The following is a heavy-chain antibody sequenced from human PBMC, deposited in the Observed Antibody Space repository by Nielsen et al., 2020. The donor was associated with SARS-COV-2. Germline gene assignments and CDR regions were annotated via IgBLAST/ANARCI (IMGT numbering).Heavy chain of an antibody. D-gene: IGHD1-7*01. V-gene: IGHV3-23*03. Sequence: GESLKISCAASGFDFSTYNMNWVRQAPGKGLEWVSVIYSGESSAAYADSVRGRFTISRDNSKDTLFLQMNGLRAEDTAIYYCAKVQNSYFDYWGQGTLVTVSS. CDR1: GFDFSTYN. J-gene: IGHJ4*02. CDR3: AKVQNSYFDY. CDR2: IYSGESSA.